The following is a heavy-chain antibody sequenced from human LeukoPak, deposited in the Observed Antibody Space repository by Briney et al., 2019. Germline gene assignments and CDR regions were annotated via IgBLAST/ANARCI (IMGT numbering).Heavy chain of an antibody. Sequence: PGGSLRLSCAASGFTFRSYDMHWVRQATGKGLEWVSGIGTAGEIYYPGSVKGRFTISRENAKNSLYLQMNSLRAGDTAVYYCARVVVAAIDPFDYWGQGTLVTVSS. CDR2: IGTAGEI. D-gene: IGHD2-15*01. J-gene: IGHJ4*02. CDR1: GFTFRSYD. V-gene: IGHV3-13*01. CDR3: ARVVVAAIDPFDY.